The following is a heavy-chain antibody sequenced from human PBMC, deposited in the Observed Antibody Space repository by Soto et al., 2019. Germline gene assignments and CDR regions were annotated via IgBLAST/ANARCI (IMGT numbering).Heavy chain of an antibody. V-gene: IGHV1-2*02. CDR3: ARVTPRVVAAARYNWFDP. CDR1: GYTFTGYY. J-gene: IGHJ5*02. Sequence: QVQLVQSGAEVKKPGASVKVSCKASGYTFTGYYMHWVRQAPGQGLEWMGWINPNSGGTNYAQKFQGRVTMTRDTSISTAYMELSRLRSDDTAVYYCARVTPRVVAAARYNWFDPWGQGTLVTFSS. D-gene: IGHD3-3*01. CDR2: INPNSGGT.